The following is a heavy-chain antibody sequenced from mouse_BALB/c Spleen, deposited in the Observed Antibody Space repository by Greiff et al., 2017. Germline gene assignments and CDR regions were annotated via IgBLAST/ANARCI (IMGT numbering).Heavy chain of an antibody. D-gene: IGHD2-14*01. CDR2: IYPGDGDT. CDR3: ARGVPPFAY. V-gene: IGHV1-82*01. Sequence: VQLQQSGPELVKPGASVKISCKASGYAFSSSWMNWVKQRPGQGLEWIGRIYPGDGDTNYNGKFKGKATLTADKSSSTAYMQLSSLTSVDSAVYFCARGVPPFAYWGQGTLVTVSA. J-gene: IGHJ3*01. CDR1: GYAFSSSW.